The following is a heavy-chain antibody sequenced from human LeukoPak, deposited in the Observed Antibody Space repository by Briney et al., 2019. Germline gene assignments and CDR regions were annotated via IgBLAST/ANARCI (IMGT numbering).Heavy chain of an antibody. V-gene: IGHV4-39*07. J-gene: IGHJ4*02. CDR2: IYYSGST. Sequence: PSETLSLTCTVSGGSISSSSYYWGWIRQPPGKGLEWIGSIYYSGSTYYNPSLKSRVTISVDTSKNQFSLKLSSVTAADTAVYYCAREESYAGNFDYFDYWGQGTLVTVSS. CDR3: AREESYAGNFDYFDY. D-gene: IGHD4-23*01. CDR1: GGSISSSSYY.